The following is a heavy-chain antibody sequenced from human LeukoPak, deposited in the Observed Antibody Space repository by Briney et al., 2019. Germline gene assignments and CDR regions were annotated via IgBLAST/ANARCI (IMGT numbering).Heavy chain of an antibody. D-gene: IGHD6-25*01. V-gene: IGHV4-4*07. CDR3: ASSGSATPYYFDY. J-gene: IGHJ4*02. CDR2: IYSSGTT. Sequence: PSETLSLTCTVSGGSISSYYWNWIRQPAGKGLEWIGRIYSSGTTSYNSSLKSRVTMSVDTSKNQFSLKLSSVTAADTAVYYCASSGSATPYYFDYWGQGTLVTVSS. CDR1: GGSISSYY.